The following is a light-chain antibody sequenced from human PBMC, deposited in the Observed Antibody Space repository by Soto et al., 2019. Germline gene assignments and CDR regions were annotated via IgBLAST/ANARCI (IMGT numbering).Light chain of an antibody. CDR1: SSDVGGYNY. Sequence: QPASVSGSPGQSITISCTGTSSDVGGYNYVSWYQQHPGKAPKLIIYEVSNRHSGVSNRFSGSKSGNTASLTISGLQAEDEADYYCNSYRTNYTWLFGGGTQLTVL. CDR2: EVS. J-gene: IGLJ7*01. CDR3: NSYRTNYTWL. V-gene: IGLV2-14*01.